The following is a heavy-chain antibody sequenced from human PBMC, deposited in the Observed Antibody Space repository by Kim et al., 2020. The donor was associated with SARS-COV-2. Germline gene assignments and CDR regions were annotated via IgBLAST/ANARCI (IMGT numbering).Heavy chain of an antibody. D-gene: IGHD3-10*01. CDR2: IYYSGST. CDR1: GGSISSYY. CDR3: ARQRAMVRGGIITTGDAFDI. V-gene: IGHV4-59*08. J-gene: IGHJ3*02. Sequence: SETLSLTCTVSGGSISSYYWSWIRQPPGKGLEWIGYIYYSGSTNYNPSLKSRGTISVDTSKNQFSLKLSSVTAADTAVYYCARQRAMVRGGIITTGDAFDIWGQGTMVTVSS.